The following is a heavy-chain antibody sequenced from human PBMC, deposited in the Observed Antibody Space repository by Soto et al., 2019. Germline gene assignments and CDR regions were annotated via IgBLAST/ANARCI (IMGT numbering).Heavy chain of an antibody. CDR3: AKVGWFGELMPFES. V-gene: IGHV1-18*01. J-gene: IGHJ4*02. Sequence: QVQLVQSGAEVKDPGASGTISSRASGDTLKYSSSRWARKSPAKGLGWRECITAQKGDTNYAKAFQERVTMTTGKSTSTFYMNLRSLRSDDTAVYYCAKVGWFGELMPFESWGKGTLVRVS. D-gene: IGHD3-10*01. CDR2: ITAQKGDT. CDR1: GDTLKYSS.